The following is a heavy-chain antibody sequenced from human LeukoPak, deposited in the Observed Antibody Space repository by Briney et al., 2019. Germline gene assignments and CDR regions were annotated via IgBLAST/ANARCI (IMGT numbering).Heavy chain of an antibody. CDR2: ISADGATI. V-gene: IGHV3-48*03. CDR3: AGSRYPEPQDLNY. J-gene: IGHJ4*02. D-gene: IGHD3-10*01. CDR1: GFTFYSYA. Sequence: PGGSPRLSCAASGFTFYSYAMSWVRQAPGKGLEWVSYISADGATIYYADSVKGRFTISRDNLKSSLFLQMSSLRAEDTAVYYCAGSRYPEPQDLNYWGQGTLVIVS.